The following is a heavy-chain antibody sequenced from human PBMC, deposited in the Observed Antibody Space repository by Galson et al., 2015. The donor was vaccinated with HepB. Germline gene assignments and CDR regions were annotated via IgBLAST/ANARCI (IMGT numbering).Heavy chain of an antibody. CDR2: ISGSGTPI. J-gene: IGHJ4*02. CDR3: GRAGEASKTTDY. V-gene: IGHV3-48*02. D-gene: IGHD7-27*01. CDR1: GFTFSTHA. Sequence: LRLSCAASGFTFSTHAMNWVRQAPGKGLEWISYISGSGTPIYQADSVKGRFTISRDNAKKSLYLQMNSLRDEDTAVYFCGRAGEASKTTDYWGQGALVTVSS.